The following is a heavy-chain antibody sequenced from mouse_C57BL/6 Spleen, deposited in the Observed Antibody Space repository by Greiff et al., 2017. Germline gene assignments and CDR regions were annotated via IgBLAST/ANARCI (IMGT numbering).Heavy chain of an antibody. V-gene: IGHV2-2*01. D-gene: IGHD2-4*01. CDR3: ARNYDYDDAVGYFDV. CDR2: IWSGGST. J-gene: IGHJ1*03. Sequence: VKLQESGPGLVQPSQSLSITCTVSGFSLTSYGVHWVRQSPGKGLEWLGVIWSGGSTDYNAAFISRLSISKDNSKSQVFFKMNSLQADDTAIYYCARNYDYDDAVGYFDVWGTGTTVTVSS. CDR1: GFSLTSYG.